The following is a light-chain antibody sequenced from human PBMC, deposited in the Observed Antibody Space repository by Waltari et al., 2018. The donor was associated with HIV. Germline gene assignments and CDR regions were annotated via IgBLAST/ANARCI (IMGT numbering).Light chain of an antibody. Sequence: QSALTQPASVSGSPGQSITISCTGTSSDVGFYKFVPWYQQHPGKAPKLVIYDVTNRPSGVSNRFSGSKSGNTASLTISGLQAEDEADYYCTSYTTSSTPFYVFATGTKVTVL. CDR2: DVT. V-gene: IGLV2-14*01. CDR3: TSYTTSSTPFYV. CDR1: SSDVGFYKF. J-gene: IGLJ1*01.